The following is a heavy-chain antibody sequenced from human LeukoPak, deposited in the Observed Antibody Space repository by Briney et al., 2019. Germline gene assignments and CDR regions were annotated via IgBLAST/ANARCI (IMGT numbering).Heavy chain of an antibody. CDR1: GGSISTYY. CDR3: AKSNGYGLVDI. D-gene: IGHD3-10*01. Sequence: SETLSLTCTVSGGSISTYYWNWIRQSPGKGLEWIGYIYYRGSTGINPSLKSRVTLSVDASKKQFSLKVASVTAADTAVYYCAKSNGYGLVDIWGQGTMVTVSS. V-gene: IGHV4-59*01. CDR2: IYYRGST. J-gene: IGHJ3*02.